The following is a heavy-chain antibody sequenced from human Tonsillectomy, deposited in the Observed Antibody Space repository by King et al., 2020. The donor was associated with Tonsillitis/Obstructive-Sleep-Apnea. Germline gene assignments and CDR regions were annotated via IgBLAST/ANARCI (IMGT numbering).Heavy chain of an antibody. V-gene: IGHV1-69*01. CDR1: GGTFSGSS. CDR3: ARALPRGPTAAAGIYAFDI. CDR2: IIPVFGTA. J-gene: IGHJ3*02. Sequence: QEQLVQSGAELKKPGSSVKVSCTASGGTFSGSSITWVRQAPGQGLEWMGGIIPVFGTANYEQKFQGRVTITADESTNTAYMELTSLRSEDTAVYYCARALPRGPTAAAGIYAFDIWGQGTMVSVSS. D-gene: IGHD6-25*01.